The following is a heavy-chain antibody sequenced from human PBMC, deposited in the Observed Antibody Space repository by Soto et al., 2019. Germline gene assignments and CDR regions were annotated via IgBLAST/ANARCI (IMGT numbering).Heavy chain of an antibody. V-gene: IGHV1-2*04. D-gene: IGHD5-12*01. CDR1: GDSFNDYY. CDR2: INPNSGVT. J-gene: IGHJ6*03. CDR3: ARESGGATATLGYYYFYMDV. Sequence: QVQLVQSGAEVRKPGASVTVSCRSSGDSFNDYYIHWVRQAPGQGLEWMGWINPNSGVTKYAQKFQVWVSMTRDTSIRTVYMQLSRLRSDDTAVYYCARESGGATATLGYYYFYMDVWGTGTTVTVSS.